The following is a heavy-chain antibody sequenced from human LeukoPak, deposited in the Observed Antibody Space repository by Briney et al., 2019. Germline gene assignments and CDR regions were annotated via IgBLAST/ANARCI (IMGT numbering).Heavy chain of an antibody. Sequence: GGSLRLSCAASGFTFSNARMSWVRQAPGKGLEWVGRIKSKTDGGTTDYAAPVKGRFTISRDDSKNTLYLQMNSLKTEDTAVYYCTTNEYYYYYMDVWGKGTTVTVSS. CDR1: GFTFSNAR. CDR2: IKSKTDGGTT. CDR3: TTNEYYYYYMDV. D-gene: IGHD1-1*01. V-gene: IGHV3-15*01. J-gene: IGHJ6*03.